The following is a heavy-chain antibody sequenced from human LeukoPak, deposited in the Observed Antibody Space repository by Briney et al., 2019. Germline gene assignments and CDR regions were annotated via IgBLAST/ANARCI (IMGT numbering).Heavy chain of an antibody. CDR1: GGSIGDYY. CDR3: ARQTRYYDSTGYPVLGIFDP. V-gene: IGHV4-59*01. CDR2: ISNSGSS. Sequence: SETLSLTCSVSGGSIGDYYWSWIRQPPGKGLDWVGYISNSGSSCYSPSLRSRVTMSLGTSNNRISLRLSSATAADTAVYYCARQTRYYDSTGYPVLGIFDPWGQGTTVTVSS. D-gene: IGHD3-22*01. J-gene: IGHJ3*01.